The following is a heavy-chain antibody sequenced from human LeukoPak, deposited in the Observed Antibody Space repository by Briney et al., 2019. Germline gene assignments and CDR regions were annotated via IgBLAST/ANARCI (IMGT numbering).Heavy chain of an antibody. D-gene: IGHD5-24*01. CDR2: VDDSGNT. V-gene: IGHV4-59*01. Sequence: SETLSLTCTVSGGPLRIYNWNWIRQPPGKGLEWIAYVDDSGNTDHNPSFGSRVTMTIDTSKNLFSLILTSVTAADTAVYYCARDRFATTTWDSTFDYWGQGILVTVSS. CDR3: ARDRFATTTWDSTFDY. J-gene: IGHJ4*02. CDR1: GGPLRIYN.